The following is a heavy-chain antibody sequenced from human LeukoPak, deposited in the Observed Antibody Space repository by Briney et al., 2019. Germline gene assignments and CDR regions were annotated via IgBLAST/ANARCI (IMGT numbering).Heavy chain of an antibody. Sequence: GGSLRLSCAASGFSVSSIYMNWVRQAPGKGLEWVSVIYSDGTTYYADSVKGRFTISRDDSKNTLYLHMNSLRAEDTAVYYCARAPNWRFDHWGKGTLVTVSS. V-gene: IGHV3-53*01. CDR1: GFSVSSIY. CDR2: IYSDGTT. D-gene: IGHD1-1*01. J-gene: IGHJ4*02. CDR3: ARAPNWRFDH.